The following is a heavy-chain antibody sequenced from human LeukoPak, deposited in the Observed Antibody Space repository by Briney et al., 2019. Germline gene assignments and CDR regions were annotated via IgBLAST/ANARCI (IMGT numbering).Heavy chain of an antibody. J-gene: IGHJ4*02. CDR1: GGSISSYY. V-gene: IGHV4-4*09. Sequence: SETLSLTRTVSGGSISSYYWSWIRQPPGKGLEWIGYIYTSGSTNYNPSLKSRVTISVDTSKNQFSLKLSSVTAADTAVYYCARQGSGYPVSYFDYWGQGTLVTVSS. CDR3: ARQGSGYPVSYFDY. D-gene: IGHD5-12*01. CDR2: IYTSGST.